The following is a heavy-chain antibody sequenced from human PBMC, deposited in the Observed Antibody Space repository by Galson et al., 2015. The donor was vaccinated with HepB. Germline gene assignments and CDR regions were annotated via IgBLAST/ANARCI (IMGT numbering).Heavy chain of an antibody. D-gene: IGHD2-15*01. CDR3: ARGDIVVVVAATLYYYYYGMDV. J-gene: IGHJ6*02. CDR1: GFTFSSYA. V-gene: IGHV3-30-3*01. CDR2: ISYDGSNK. Sequence: SLRLSCAASGFTFSSYAMHWVRQAPGKGLEWVAVISYDGSNKYYADSVKGRFTISRDNSKNTLYLQMNSLRAEDTAVYYCARGDIVVVVAATLYYYYYGMDVWGQGTTVTVSS.